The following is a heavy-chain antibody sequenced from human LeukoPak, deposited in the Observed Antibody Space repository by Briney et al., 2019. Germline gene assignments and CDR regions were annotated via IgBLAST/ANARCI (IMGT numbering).Heavy chain of an antibody. CDR3: ARAYYDFWSGYKWFDP. CDR1: GGSISSGGYY. CDR2: IYYSGST. J-gene: IGHJ5*02. Sequence: PSETLSLTCTVSGGSISSGGYYWSWIRQHPGKGLEWIGYIYYSGSTYYNPSLKSRVTISVDTSKNQFSLKLSSVTAADTAVYYCARAYYDFWSGYKWFDPWGQGTLVTVSS. D-gene: IGHD3-3*01. V-gene: IGHV4-31*03.